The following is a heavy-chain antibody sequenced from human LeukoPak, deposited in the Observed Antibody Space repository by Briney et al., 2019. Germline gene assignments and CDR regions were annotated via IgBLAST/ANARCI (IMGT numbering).Heavy chain of an antibody. CDR3: AKDQKYSSSSYFDY. V-gene: IGHV3-53*01. CDR2: IYSDDTT. D-gene: IGHD6-6*01. CDR1: GFTVSGNY. J-gene: IGHJ4*02. Sequence: PGGSLRLSCAVSGFTVSGNYMSWIRQAPGKGLEWVSLIYSDDTTLYADSVKGRFTISRDISKNTLYLQMNSLRAEDTAVYYCAKDQKYSSSSYFDYWGQGTLVTVSS.